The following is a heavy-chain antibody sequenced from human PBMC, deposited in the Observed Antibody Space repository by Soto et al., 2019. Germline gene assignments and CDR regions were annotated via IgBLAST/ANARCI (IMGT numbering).Heavy chain of an antibody. D-gene: IGHD2-21*01. CDR2: IYSGGSA. V-gene: IGHV3-53*04. CDR1: GFTVTSNH. CDR3: AREKGSRDCFDL. J-gene: IGHJ2*01. Sequence: EMQVVESGGGLVQPGGSLRLSCAASGFTVTSNHMSWVRQAPGKGLEWVSVIYSGGSADYADSVKGRATISRHNFENTVYLEMNSLRGEDTAVYYCAREKGSRDCFDLWGRGTLVTVSS.